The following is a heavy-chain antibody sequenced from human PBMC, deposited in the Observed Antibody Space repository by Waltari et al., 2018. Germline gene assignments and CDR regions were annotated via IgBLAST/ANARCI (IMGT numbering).Heavy chain of an antibody. CDR3: VTGLTTVTAKDYFDH. CDR1: GLPFSNYW. CDR2: IKQDGSEK. J-gene: IGHJ4*02. D-gene: IGHD4-17*01. V-gene: IGHV3-7*01. Sequence: EVQLVESGGGSVQPGGSLRLSCAASGLPFSNYWMNWVRQAPGKGLEWVANIKQDGSEKNYVDSVEGRFSISRDNAQNSLYLQMNSLRAEDTAIYYCVTGLTTVTAKDYFDHWGQGALVTVSS.